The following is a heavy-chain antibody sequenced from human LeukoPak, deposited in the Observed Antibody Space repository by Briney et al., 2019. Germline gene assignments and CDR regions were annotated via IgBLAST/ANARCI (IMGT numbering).Heavy chain of an antibody. D-gene: IGHD6-13*01. V-gene: IGHV4-30-4*08. J-gene: IGHJ4*02. CDR1: GGSISSGDYY. CDR2: IYYSGST. Sequence: SETLSLTCTVSGGSISSGDYYWSWIRQPPGKGLEWIGYIYYSGSTYYNPSLKSRVTISVDTSKNQFSLKLSSVTAADTAVYYCASIPSGFIAAAAYFDYWGQGTLVTVSS. CDR3: ASIPSGFIAAAAYFDY.